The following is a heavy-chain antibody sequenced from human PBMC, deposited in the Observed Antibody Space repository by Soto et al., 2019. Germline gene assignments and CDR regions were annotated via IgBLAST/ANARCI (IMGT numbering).Heavy chain of an antibody. CDR1: GYTFTNYY. CDR3: AIPLARTTPFDF. CDR2: IDPSDSYI. V-gene: IGHV5-10-1*01. Sequence: GESLKISCQASGYTFTNYYIAWVRQVPGKGLEWMGRIDPSDSYIKYSPSFEGHVTMSVDKSISTAFLQWSRLEASDTAMYFCAIPLARTTPFDFWGQGSLVTGSS. J-gene: IGHJ4*02. D-gene: IGHD1-7*01.